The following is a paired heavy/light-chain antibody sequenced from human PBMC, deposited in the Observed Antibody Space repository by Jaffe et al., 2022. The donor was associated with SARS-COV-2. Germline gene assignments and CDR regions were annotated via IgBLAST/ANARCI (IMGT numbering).Light chain of an antibody. CDR2: GAS. CDR1: QSVRSY. V-gene: IGKV3-15*01. CDR3: QQYNNWPYT. Sequence: EIVMTQTPATLSVSPGERATLSCRASQSVRSYLAWYQQKPGQAPRLLIYGASTRATGIPASFRGSGSGTEFTLTISSLQSEDFAVYYCQQYNNWPYTFGQGTKLEIK. J-gene: IGKJ2*01.
Heavy chain of an antibody. J-gene: IGHJ4*02. D-gene: IGHD1-1*01. V-gene: IGHV4-4*02. CDR2: IYPSGST. CDR3: ARAPTGLTSPGPSDS. CDR1: GDSITNSNW. Sequence: QVQLQESGPGLVKPSGTLSLTCAVSGDSITNSNWWTWVRQPPGKGLAWIGEIYPSGSTNYNPSLKSRVTMSVDKSKNQFSLELTSVTAADTAVYYCARAPTGLTSPGPSDSWGQGTLVTVSS.